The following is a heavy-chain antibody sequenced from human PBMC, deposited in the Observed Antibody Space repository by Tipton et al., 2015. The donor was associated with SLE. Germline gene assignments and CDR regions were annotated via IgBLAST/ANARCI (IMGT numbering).Heavy chain of an antibody. CDR1: GGSFSGYY. D-gene: IGHD4-17*01. V-gene: IGHV4-59*01. CDR2: IYYSGST. J-gene: IGHJ3*02. CDR3: ARGVATTVTPFDAFDI. Sequence: SLTCAVYGGSFSGYYWSWIHQPPGKGLEWIGYIYYSGSTNYNPSLKSRVTISVDTSKNQFSLKLSSVTAADTAVYYCARGVATTVTPFDAFDIWGQGTMVTVSS.